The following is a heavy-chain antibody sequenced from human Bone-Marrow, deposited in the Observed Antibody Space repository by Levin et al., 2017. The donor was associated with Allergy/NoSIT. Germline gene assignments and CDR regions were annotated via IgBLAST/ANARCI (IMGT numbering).Heavy chain of an antibody. J-gene: IGHJ5*02. V-gene: IGHV4-34*01. CDR2: IDHRGST. D-gene: IGHD2/OR15-2a*01. CDR3: ARRGHYFASETLSTGYFDP. Sequence: SETLSLTCEVSGASLTTYWWTWVRQPPGKGLEWLREIDHRGSTNYNPSLKSRVTMSVSLSNNQFSLNLTSMTAADTAVYYCARRGHYFASETLSTGYFDPWGHGTLVTVSS. CDR1: GASLTTYW.